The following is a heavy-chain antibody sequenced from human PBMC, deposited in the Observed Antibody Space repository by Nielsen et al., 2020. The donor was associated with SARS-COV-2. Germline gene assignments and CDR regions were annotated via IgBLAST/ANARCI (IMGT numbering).Heavy chain of an antibody. CDR1: GGPINSDNY. CDR2: IYYSGNT. D-gene: IGHD1-26*01. J-gene: IGHJ4*01. Sequence: SETLSLTCTVSGGPINSDNYWSWIRQPPGKGLEWIGHIYYSGNTFDNPSLKSRATISLDTSKNQISLKLRSVTAADTAVYYCARVYLGVYYPYFDHWGHGTLVTVSS. CDR3: ARVYLGVYYPYFDH. V-gene: IGHV4-30-4*08.